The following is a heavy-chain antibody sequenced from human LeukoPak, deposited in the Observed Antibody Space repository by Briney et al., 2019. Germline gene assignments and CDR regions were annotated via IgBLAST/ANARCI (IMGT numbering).Heavy chain of an antibody. J-gene: IGHJ4*02. CDR3: ARASSYGYLDY. CDR2: INHSGST. Sequence: PSETLSLTCAVYGGSFSGYYWSWIRQPPGKGLEWIGEINHSGSTNYNPSLKSRVTISVDTSENQFSLKLSSVTAADTAVYYCARASSYGYLDYWGQGTLVTVSS. V-gene: IGHV4-34*01. D-gene: IGHD5-18*01. CDR1: GGSFSGYY.